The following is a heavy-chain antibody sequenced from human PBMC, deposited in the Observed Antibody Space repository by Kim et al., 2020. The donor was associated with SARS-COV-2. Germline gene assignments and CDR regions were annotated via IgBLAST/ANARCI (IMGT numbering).Heavy chain of an antibody. Sequence: ASVKVSCKPSGYRFTDYWMHLVRQAPGQGFEYMGRVDPDSGATKYEQKFQGRVTMTRDTSISTIYMELSRLTSADTAVYFCVGWSGMYNYGMDVWGQGTTVIVSS. J-gene: IGHJ6*02. D-gene: IGHD3-3*01. CDR1: GYRFTDYW. CDR2: VDPDSGAT. V-gene: IGHV1-2*06. CDR3: VGWSGMYNYGMDV.